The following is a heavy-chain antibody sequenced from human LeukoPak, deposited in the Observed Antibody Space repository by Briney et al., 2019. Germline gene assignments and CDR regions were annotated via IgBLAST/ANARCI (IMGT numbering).Heavy chain of an antibody. Sequence: GGSLRLSCAASEFTFVRYAMNWVRQAPGKGLEWVSYIISSSAKIDYAESVKGRFTISRDNSKNSLYLQMDSLRAEDTAVYYCARDPSYASSWYHYMDVWGKGTTVTVSS. CDR3: ARDPSYASSWYHYMDV. CDR1: EFTFVRYA. D-gene: IGHD6-13*01. CDR2: IISSSAKI. V-gene: IGHV3-48*04. J-gene: IGHJ6*03.